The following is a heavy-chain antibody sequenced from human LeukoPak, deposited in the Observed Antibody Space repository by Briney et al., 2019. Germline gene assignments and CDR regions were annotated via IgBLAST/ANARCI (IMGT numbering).Heavy chain of an antibody. Sequence: SETLSLTCAVYGGSFSGYYWSWIRQPPGKGLEWIGEINHSGSTNYNPSLKSRVTISVDTSKNQFSLKLSSVTAADTAVYYCARTFRESYYDFWCGYSTLDYWGQGTLVTVSS. CDR1: GGSFSGYY. CDR2: INHSGST. J-gene: IGHJ4*02. V-gene: IGHV4-34*01. D-gene: IGHD3-3*01. CDR3: ARTFRESYYDFWCGYSTLDY.